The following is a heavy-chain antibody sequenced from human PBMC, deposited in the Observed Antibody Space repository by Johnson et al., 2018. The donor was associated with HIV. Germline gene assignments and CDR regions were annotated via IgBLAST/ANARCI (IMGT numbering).Heavy chain of an antibody. Sequence: VQLVESGGGLVKPGGSLRLSCAASGFTFSDYYMSWVRQAPGKGLEWVSVIYSGDTTYYADSVKGRFTISRDNSKNTLYLQMNSLRAEDTAVYYCARMTTTVSHHDAFDIWGQGTMVTVSS. V-gene: IGHV3-66*01. CDR3: ARMTTTVSHHDAFDI. D-gene: IGHD4-17*01. CDR1: GFTFSDYY. CDR2: IYSGDTT. J-gene: IGHJ3*02.